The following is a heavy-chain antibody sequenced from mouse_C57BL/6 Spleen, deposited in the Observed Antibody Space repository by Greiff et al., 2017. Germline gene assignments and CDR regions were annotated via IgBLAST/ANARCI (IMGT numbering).Heavy chain of an antibody. CDR2: INPGSGGT. Sequence: QVQLQQSGAELVRPGTSVKVSCKASGYAFTNYLIEWVKQRPGQGLEWIGVINPGSGGTNYNEKFKGKATLTADKSSSTAYMQLSSLTSEDSAVYFCARCYDYDGAWFAYWGQGTLVTVSA. J-gene: IGHJ3*01. V-gene: IGHV1-54*01. D-gene: IGHD2-4*01. CDR3: ARCYDYDGAWFAY. CDR1: GYAFTNYL.